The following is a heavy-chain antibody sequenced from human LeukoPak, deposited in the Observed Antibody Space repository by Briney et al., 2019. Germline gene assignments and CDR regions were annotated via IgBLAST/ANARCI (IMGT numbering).Heavy chain of an antibody. CDR1: GYTFTSYY. Sequence: ASVKVSCKASGYTFTSYYMHWMRQAPGQGPEWMGIINPRGGSTDYSQKFQDRVTMTSDTSTSTVYMELRSLKSEDTAVYFWARVGVAAATADYWGQGTLVTVSS. V-gene: IGHV1-46*01. CDR3: ARVGVAAATADY. J-gene: IGHJ4*02. D-gene: IGHD6-25*01. CDR2: INPRGGST.